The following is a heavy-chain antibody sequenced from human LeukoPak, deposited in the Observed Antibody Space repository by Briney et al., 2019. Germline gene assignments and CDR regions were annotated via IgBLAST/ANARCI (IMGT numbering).Heavy chain of an antibody. D-gene: IGHD3-3*01. V-gene: IGHV3-7*01. CDR3: ARDVPTLRFLEWLPGGYYMDV. CDR2: IKQDGSEK. Sequence: GGSLRLSYAASGFTFSSYWMSWVRQAPGKGLEWVANIKQDGSEKYYVDSVKGRFTISRDNAKNSLYLQMNSLRAEDTAVYYCARDVPTLRFLEWLPGGYYMDVWGKGTTVTVSS. CDR1: GFTFSSYW. J-gene: IGHJ6*03.